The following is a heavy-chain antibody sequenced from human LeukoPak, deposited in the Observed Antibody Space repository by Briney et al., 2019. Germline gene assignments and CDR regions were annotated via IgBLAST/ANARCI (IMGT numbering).Heavy chain of an antibody. CDR3: AKDGRGYDLYYYYGMDV. J-gene: IGHJ6*02. V-gene: IGHV3-30*04. Sequence: GGSLRLSCAASGFTFSSYAMHWVRQAPGKGLEWVAVMSYDGNNRYYADSVKGRFTISRDNSKNTLYLQMNSLRAEDTAVYYCAKDGRGYDLYYYYGMDVWGQGTTVTVSS. D-gene: IGHD5-12*01. CDR2: MSYDGNNR. CDR1: GFTFSSYA.